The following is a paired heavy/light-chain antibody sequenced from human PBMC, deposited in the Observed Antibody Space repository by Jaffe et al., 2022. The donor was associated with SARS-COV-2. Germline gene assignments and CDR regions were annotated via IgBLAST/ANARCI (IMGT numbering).Light chain of an antibody. CDR2: RNS. V-gene: IGLV1-47*01. CDR3: AAWDDSLSGWV. J-gene: IGLJ3*02. CDR1: SSNIVNY. Sequence: QSVLTQPPSASGTPGQRVTISCSGSSSNIVNYVYWYQQLPGTAPKLLIYRNSQRPSGVPDRFSGSKSGTSASLAISGLRSEDEADYYCAAWDDSLSGWVFGGGTKLTVL.
Heavy chain of an antibody. Sequence: QVQLVESGGGVVQPGRSLRLSCVASGFTFSSYGIHWVRQAPGKGLEWVAVISYDGSNKYYAKSVKGRFTISRDNSKNTLYLQMSSLRAEDTAVYYCAKAYSSSWSYVDYWGQGTLVTVSS. CDR2: ISYDGSNK. V-gene: IGHV3-30*18. J-gene: IGHJ4*02. CDR3: AKAYSSSWSYVDY. CDR1: GFTFSSYG. D-gene: IGHD6-13*01.